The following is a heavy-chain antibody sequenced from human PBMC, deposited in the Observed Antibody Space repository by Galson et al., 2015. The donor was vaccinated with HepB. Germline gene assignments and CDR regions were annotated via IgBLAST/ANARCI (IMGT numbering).Heavy chain of an antibody. V-gene: IGHV3-48*02. J-gene: IGHJ4*02. CDR1: GITFSGCS. D-gene: IGHD6-19*01. Sequence: SLRLSCAASGITFSGCSMNWVRQAPGKGLEWVSYISSSGTGIHYADSVKGRFPISRDNAKNSLYLQMNSLRDEDTAVYYCARATDGGWNGFDDWGQGPLVTVSS. CDR2: ISSSGTGI. CDR3: ARATDGGWNGFDD.